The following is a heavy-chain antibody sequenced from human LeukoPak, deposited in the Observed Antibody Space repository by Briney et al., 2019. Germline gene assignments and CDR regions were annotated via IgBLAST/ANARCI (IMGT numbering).Heavy chain of an antibody. D-gene: IGHD6-13*01. CDR1: GGSISSYY. Sequence: SETLSLTCTVSGGSISSYYWSWIRQPAGKGLEWIGRIYTSGSTNYNPSLKSRVTMSVDTSKNQFSLKLSSVTAADTAVYYCAREYSSSWYYYYYMDVRGKGTTVTISS. V-gene: IGHV4-4*07. CDR3: AREYSSSWYYYYYMDV. CDR2: IYTSGST. J-gene: IGHJ6*03.